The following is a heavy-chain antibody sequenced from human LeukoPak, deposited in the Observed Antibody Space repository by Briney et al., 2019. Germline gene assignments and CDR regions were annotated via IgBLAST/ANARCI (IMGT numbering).Heavy chain of an antibody. J-gene: IGHJ4*02. V-gene: IGHV4-39*06. CDR1: GDSISSSSYY. Sequence: SETLSLTCTVSGDSISSSSYYWGWIRQPPGKGLEWIGSIYYSGSTYYNPSLKSRVTISVDTSKNQFPLKLSSVTAADTAVYYCASNLGGEVDYWGQGTLVTVSS. D-gene: IGHD3-16*01. CDR3: ASNLGGEVDY. CDR2: IYYSGST.